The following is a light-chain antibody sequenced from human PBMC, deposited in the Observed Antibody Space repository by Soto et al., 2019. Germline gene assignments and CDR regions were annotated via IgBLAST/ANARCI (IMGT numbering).Light chain of an antibody. CDR1: QGVSNSY. Sequence: DIVLTQSPGTLSLSPGERATLSCRASQGVSNSYLAWYQQKPGQAPRLLIYGASSRATGIPDRFSGSESGTDFTLTISRLQPEDFAVYYCQQYDSSPITFGQGTRLEIK. CDR2: GAS. J-gene: IGKJ5*01. CDR3: QQYDSSPIT. V-gene: IGKV3-20*01.